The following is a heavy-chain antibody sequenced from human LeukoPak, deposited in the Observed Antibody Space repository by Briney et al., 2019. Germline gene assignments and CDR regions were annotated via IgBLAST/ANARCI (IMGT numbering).Heavy chain of an antibody. CDR1: GGSFSGYY. V-gene: IGHV4-34*01. CDR2: INHSGST. Sequence: SETLSLTCAVYGGSFSGYYWSWIRQPPGKGLEWIGEINHSGSTNYNPSLKSRVTISVDTSKNQFSLKLSSVTATDTAVYYCARGPPTVTRKKQQRTFLDYFQHWGQGTLVTVSS. CDR3: ARGPPTVTRKKQQRTFLDYFQH. D-gene: IGHD4-17*01. J-gene: IGHJ1*01.